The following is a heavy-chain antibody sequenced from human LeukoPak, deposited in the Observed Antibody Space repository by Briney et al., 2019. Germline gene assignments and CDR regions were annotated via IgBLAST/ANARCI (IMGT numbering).Heavy chain of an antibody. CDR1: GGSISRHY. Sequence: PSETLSLTCTVSGGSISRHYWSWIRQPPGKGLEWNGYIYYSGSTNYNPSLKSRVTISVDTSKNQFSLKLSSVTAADTAVYYCARGLDLLPGYYYYYMDVWGKGTTVTVSS. CDR3: ARGLDLLPGYYYYYMDV. CDR2: IYYSGST. D-gene: IGHD3/OR15-3a*01. V-gene: IGHV4-59*11. J-gene: IGHJ6*03.